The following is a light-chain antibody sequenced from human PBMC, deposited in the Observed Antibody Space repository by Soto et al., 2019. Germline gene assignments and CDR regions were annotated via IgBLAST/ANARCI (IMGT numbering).Light chain of an antibody. J-gene: IGKJ2*01. CDR2: AAS. CDR3: QESYSTPLFT. V-gene: IGKV1-39*01. CDR1: QSISSF. Sequence: DIQMTQSPSSLSASVGDRVTITCRASQSISSFLNWYQQKPGKAPERMIYAASSLQSGVPSRFSGSGSGTDFTLTISSLQPEDFATYYCQESYSTPLFTFGQGTKLEIK.